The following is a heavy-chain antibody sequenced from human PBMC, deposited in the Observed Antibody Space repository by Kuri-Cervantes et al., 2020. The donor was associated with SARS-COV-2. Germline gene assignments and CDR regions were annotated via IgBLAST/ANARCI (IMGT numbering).Heavy chain of an antibody. CDR1: GGSISSSSYY. CDR3: ARGTSGRDDFWSGYYVGYYYHYGMDV. J-gene: IGHJ6*02. V-gene: IGHV4-39*07. Sequence: GSLRLSCTVSGGSISSSSYYWGWIRQPPGKGLEWIGSIYYSGSTYYNPSLKSRVTISVDTSKNQFSLKLSSVTAADTAVYYCARGTSGRDDFWSGYYVGYYYHYGMDVWGQGTTVTVSS. D-gene: IGHD3-3*01. CDR2: IYYSGST.